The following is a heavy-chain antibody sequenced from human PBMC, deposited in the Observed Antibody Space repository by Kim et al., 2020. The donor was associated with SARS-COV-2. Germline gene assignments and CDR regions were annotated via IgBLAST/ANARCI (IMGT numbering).Heavy chain of an antibody. CDR2: IDDSGRTT. V-gene: IGHV3-23*05. D-gene: IGHD4-17*01. Sequence: GGSLRLSCAASGFTFHTYAMSWVRQAPGKGPEWVSGIDDSGRTTYYSDSVKGRFSISRDNSKNTLYLQMNSLRADDTAIYFCAKDRPWEYGDYRFWGQGTLVTVSS. CDR3: AKDRPWEYGDYRF. CDR1: GFTFHTYA. J-gene: IGHJ4*02.